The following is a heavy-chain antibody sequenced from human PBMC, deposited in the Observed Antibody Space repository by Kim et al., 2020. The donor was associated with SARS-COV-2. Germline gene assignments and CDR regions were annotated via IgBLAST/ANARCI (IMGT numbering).Heavy chain of an antibody. V-gene: IGHV3-53*01. J-gene: IGHJ5*02. CDR1: GFTVSADH. Sequence: GGSLRLSCADSGFTVSADHMSWVRQAPGKGLEWVSLLFSDRRTFYADSVKGRFTISRDDSRNTVYLEMNSLRPEDTAAYYCARHDWFDPWGHGTQVTVSS. CDR2: LFSDRRT. CDR3: ARHDWFDP.